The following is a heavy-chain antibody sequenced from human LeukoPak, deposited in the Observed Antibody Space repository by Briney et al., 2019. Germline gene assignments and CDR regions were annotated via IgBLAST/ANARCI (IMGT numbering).Heavy chain of an antibody. J-gene: IGHJ4*02. CDR2: ISADGGST. CDR3: AKESGKFDY. V-gene: IGHV3-43*02. Sequence: GGSLRLSCVASGFTFSNYGMNWVRQAPGKGLEWVSLISADGGSTFSADSVKGRFSISRDNSKNSLYLQMNSLRSEDTAMYYCAKESGKFDYWGQGTLVAVSS. CDR1: GFTFSNYG.